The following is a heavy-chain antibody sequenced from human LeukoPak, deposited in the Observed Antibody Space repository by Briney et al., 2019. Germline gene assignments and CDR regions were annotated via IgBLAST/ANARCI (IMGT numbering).Heavy chain of an antibody. CDR3: AREISRFGI. CDR2: IYIGGST. D-gene: IGHD3-16*01. J-gene: IGHJ1*01. Sequence: PVGSLRLSSAASGFTVSSNYMSWVRQAPGKGLEWVSSIYIGGSTYYADSVKGRFTISRDNPNNTLYLQMHSLRAEDTAVYYCAREISRFGIWGEGTLAAVSS. V-gene: IGHV3-66*01. CDR1: GFTVSSNY.